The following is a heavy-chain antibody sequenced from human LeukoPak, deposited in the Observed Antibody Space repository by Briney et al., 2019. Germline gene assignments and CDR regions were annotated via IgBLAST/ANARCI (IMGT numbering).Heavy chain of an antibody. CDR2: IGSGGRTI. Sequence: GGSLRLSCAASGFTFSFYELNWVRQAPGKGLEWISFIGSGGRTIHYADSVKGRFTISRDNAKNSLYLQMNSLRAEDTAVYYCARSRSGLFYYGMDVWGQGTTVTVSS. CDR3: ARSRSGLFYYGMDV. J-gene: IGHJ6*02. CDR1: GFTFSFYE. V-gene: IGHV3-48*03.